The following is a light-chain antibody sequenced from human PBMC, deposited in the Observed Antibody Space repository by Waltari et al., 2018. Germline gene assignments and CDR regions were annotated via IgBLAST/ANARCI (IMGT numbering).Light chain of an antibody. Sequence: EIVLTQSPAILSFSPGERATLSCRTSQRVRTYLAWYQQRPCQSPRLLIYDASYRATGIPARFSGSGSETDFTLTISSLQPEDFAVYYCQQRRNWPLTFGGGTRVEI. CDR1: QRVRTY. CDR2: DAS. J-gene: IGKJ4*01. V-gene: IGKV3-11*01. CDR3: QQRRNWPLT.